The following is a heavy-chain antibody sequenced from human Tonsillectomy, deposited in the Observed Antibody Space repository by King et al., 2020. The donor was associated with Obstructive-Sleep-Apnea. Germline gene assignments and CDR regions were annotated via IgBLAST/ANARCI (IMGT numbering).Heavy chain of an antibody. D-gene: IGHD2/OR15-2a*01. CDR2: ISISSSTI. J-gene: IGHJ4*02. V-gene: IGHV3-48*01. CDR3: ARDPVAKLSIDY. CDR1: GFTFSSYS. Sequence: VQLVESGGGLVQPGGSLRLSCAASGFTFSSYSMNWVRQAPGKGLEWVSYISISSSTIYYADSVKGRFTISRDNAKNSLYLQMNSLRAEDTAVYYCARDPVAKLSIDYWGQGTLVTVSS.